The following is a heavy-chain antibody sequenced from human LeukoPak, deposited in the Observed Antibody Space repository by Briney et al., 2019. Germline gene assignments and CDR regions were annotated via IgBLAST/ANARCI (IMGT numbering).Heavy chain of an antibody. J-gene: IGHJ4*02. V-gene: IGHV4-34*01. CDR1: GGSFSGYY. D-gene: IGHD3-10*01. CDR3: ARGRHYGSGSYYILFDY. Sequence: SETLSLTCAVYGGSFSGYYWSWIRQPPGKGLEWIGEINHSGSTNYNPSLKSRVTISVDKSKNQFSLKLSSVTAADTAVYYCARGRHYGSGSYYILFDYWGQGTLVTVSS. CDR2: INHSGST.